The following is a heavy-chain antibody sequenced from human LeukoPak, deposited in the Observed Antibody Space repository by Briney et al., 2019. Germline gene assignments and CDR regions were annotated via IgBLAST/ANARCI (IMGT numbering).Heavy chain of an antibody. CDR2: INPNSGGT. Sequence: ASVRVSCKAPGYTFTGYYMHWVRQAPGQGLEWMGWINPNSGGTNYAQKFQGRVTMTRDTSISTAYMELSRLRSDDTAVYYCARTRDYDSSGYYAPWGQGTLVTVSS. CDR1: GYTFTGYY. D-gene: IGHD3-22*01. J-gene: IGHJ5*02. CDR3: ARTRDYDSSGYYAP. V-gene: IGHV1-2*02.